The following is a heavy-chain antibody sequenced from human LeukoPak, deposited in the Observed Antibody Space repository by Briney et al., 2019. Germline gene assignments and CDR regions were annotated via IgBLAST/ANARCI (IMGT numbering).Heavy chain of an antibody. V-gene: IGHV1-46*01. D-gene: IGHD1-26*01. J-gene: IGHJ4*02. Sequence: ASVKVSCKASGYTFTSYHMHWVRQAPGQGLEWMGIINPSGGSTSYAQKFQGRVTMTRDMSTSTVYMELSSLRSEDTAVYYCARWLVGATYFDYWGQGTPVTVSS. CDR3: ARWLVGATYFDY. CDR2: INPSGGST. CDR1: GYTFTSYH.